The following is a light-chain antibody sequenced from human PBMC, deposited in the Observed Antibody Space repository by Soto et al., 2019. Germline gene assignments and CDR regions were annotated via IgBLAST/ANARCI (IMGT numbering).Light chain of an antibody. J-gene: IGLJ3*02. V-gene: IGLV2-23*02. CDR2: EVN. Sequence: QPVLTQPASVSGSPGQSITISCTGTSSDVGRYNLVSWYQQLPGKAPKLIIYEVNERPSGISDRFSGSKSGNTASLTISGLQDEDEADYFCCSYVGSSILMFGGGTKVTVL. CDR3: CSYVGSSILM. CDR1: SSDVGRYNL.